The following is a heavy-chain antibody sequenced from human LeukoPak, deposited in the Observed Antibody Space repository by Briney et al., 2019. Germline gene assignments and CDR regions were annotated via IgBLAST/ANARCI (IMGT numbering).Heavy chain of an antibody. V-gene: IGHV4-4*07. D-gene: IGHD2-2*01. CDR1: GGSISSYC. Sequence: PSETLSLTCTVSGGSISSYCWSWIRQPAGKGLEWIGRIYTSGSTNYNPSLKSRVTISVDTSKNQFSLKLSSVTAADTAVYYCARGRGYCSSTSCYPYYYYYMDVWGKGTTVTVSS. J-gene: IGHJ6*03. CDR2: IYTSGST. CDR3: ARGRGYCSSTSCYPYYYYYMDV.